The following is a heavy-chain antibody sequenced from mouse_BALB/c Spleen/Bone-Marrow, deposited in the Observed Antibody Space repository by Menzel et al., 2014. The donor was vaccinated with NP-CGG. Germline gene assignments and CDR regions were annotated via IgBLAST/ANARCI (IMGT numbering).Heavy chain of an antibody. Sequence: EVKLVESGGGLVQPGGSLKLSCAASGFDFSRYWMSWVRRAPGKGLEWIGEINPESSTINYTPSLKDKFIISRDNAKNTLYLQMSKARSEDTALYYCSRLNYYGNLFVWGAGTTVTVSS. V-gene: IGHV4-1*02. D-gene: IGHD1-1*01. J-gene: IGHJ1*01. CDR3: SRLNYYGNLFV. CDR1: GFDFSRYW. CDR2: INPESSTI.